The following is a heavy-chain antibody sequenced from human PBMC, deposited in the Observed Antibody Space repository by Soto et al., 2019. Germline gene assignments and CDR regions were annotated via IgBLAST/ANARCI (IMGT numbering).Heavy chain of an antibody. CDR1: GYTFTSYD. D-gene: IGHD2-21*01. CDR3: ASPFNVASDCAGRSCYYYGLDV. CDR2: MNTNSGNT. J-gene: IGHJ6*02. V-gene: IGHV1-8*01. Sequence: QVQLLQSGAEVKKPGASVKVSCKASGYTFTSYDITWVRQATGQGPAWMGWMNTNSGNTGYAHKCQGRVTMTTDTSTSTSYIELSALRFEDTAVYYCASPFNVASDCAGRSCYYYGLDVWGQGTTVTVSS.